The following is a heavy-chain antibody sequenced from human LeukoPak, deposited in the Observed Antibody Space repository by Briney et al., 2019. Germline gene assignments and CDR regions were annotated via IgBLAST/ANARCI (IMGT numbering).Heavy chain of an antibody. CDR2: LSGSGGST. D-gene: IGHD6-19*01. J-gene: IGHJ4*02. Sequence: SGGSLRLSCAASGFTFSSYAMTWVRQAPGKGLEWVSVLSGSGGSTFYADSVKGRFTISRDNSKNTLYLQMNSLRAEDTAVYYCAKDGGDSSGWYLDYWGQGTLVTVSS. V-gene: IGHV3-23*01. CDR1: GFTFSSYA. CDR3: AKDGGDSSGWYLDY.